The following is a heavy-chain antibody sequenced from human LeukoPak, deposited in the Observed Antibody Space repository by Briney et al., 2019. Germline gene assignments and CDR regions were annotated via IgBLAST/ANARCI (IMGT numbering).Heavy chain of an antibody. CDR2: IHYSGST. CDR1: GGSISSSSYY. J-gene: IGHJ5*02. V-gene: IGHV4-39*01. D-gene: IGHD1-26*01. CDR3: ASVSGSYYSGWFDP. Sequence: SETLSLTCTVSGGSISSSSYYWGWIRQPPGKGLEWIGSIHYSGSTYYNPSLKSRVTISVDTSKNQFSLKPSSVTAADTAVYYCASVSGSYYSGWFDPWGQGTLVTVSS.